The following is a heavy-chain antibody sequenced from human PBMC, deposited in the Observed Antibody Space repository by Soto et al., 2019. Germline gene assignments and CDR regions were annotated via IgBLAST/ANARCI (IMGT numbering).Heavy chain of an antibody. CDR1: GFTFSSYG. V-gene: IGHV3-33*01. J-gene: IGHJ4*02. D-gene: IGHD2-15*01. CDR3: ARAYCSGRSCYSLDY. Sequence: GGSLRLSCAASGFTFSSYGMHWVRQAPGKGLEWVAVIWSDGSNNYYADSVKGRFTISRDNSKNTLYLQMNSLRAEDTAVFYCARAYCSGRSCYSLDYWGQGTLVTVSS. CDR2: IWSDGSNN.